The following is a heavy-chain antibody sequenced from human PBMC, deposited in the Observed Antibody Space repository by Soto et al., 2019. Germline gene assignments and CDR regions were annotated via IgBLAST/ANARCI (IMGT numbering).Heavy chain of an antibody. V-gene: IGHV3-30-3*01. J-gene: IGHJ4*02. D-gene: IGHD6-13*01. CDR1: GFTFSSYA. CDR3: ARDFASYSSSLWY. CDR2: ISYDGSNK. Sequence: QVQLVESGGGVVQPGGSLRLSCAASGFTFSSYAMHWVRQAPGKGLEWVAVISYDGSNKYYADSVKGRFTISRDNSKNTLYLQMNSLRAEDTAVYYCARDFASYSSSLWYWGQGTLVTVSS.